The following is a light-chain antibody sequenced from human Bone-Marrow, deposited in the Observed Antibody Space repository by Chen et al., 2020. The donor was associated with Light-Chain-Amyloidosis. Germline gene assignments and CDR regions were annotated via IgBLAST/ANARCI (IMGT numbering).Light chain of an antibody. CDR2: RDT. J-gene: IGLJ2*01. CDR1: GLPTKY. V-gene: IGLV3-25*03. CDR3: QAADSSGTYDVI. Sequence: SYELTQPPSVSVSPGQTARITCSGDGLPTKYAYWYQQKPGQAPVLVIHRDTERPSGISERFSGSSSGTTATLTSSGGQVEDEADYHCQAADSSGTYDVIFGGGTKLTVL.